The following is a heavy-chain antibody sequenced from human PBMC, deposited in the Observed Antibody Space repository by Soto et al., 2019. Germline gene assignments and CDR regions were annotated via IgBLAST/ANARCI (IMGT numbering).Heavy chain of an antibody. V-gene: IGHV3-33*01. D-gene: IGHD3-10*01. CDR1: GFTFTRYG. Sequence: QVQLVESGGGVVQSGRSLRLSCVTSGFTFTRYGFHWVRQAPGRGLEWVAVIWYDGSKEYYGDSVKDRFAISKDNSKNRGYLQMNGLTAEDTAMYYCVRDGEGGIGRFYFGLWGRGTLVTVSA. CDR2: IWYDGSKE. CDR3: VRDGEGGIGRFYFGL. J-gene: IGHJ2*01.